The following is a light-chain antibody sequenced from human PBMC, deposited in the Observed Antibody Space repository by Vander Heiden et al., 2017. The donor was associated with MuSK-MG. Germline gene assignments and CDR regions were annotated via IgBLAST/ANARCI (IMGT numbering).Light chain of an antibody. CDR1: QSLLHSSNNKNY. V-gene: IGKV4-1*01. CDR3: QQYYSTPRT. J-gene: IGKJ1*01. Sequence: IVMTQSPDSMAVSLGERATINCKSSQSLLHSSNNKNYLAWYQQRAGQPPKLLISWASTRQSGVPDRFSGSGSGADFTLTISSLKAEDVAVYYCQQYYSTPRTFGQGTKVEIK. CDR2: WAS.